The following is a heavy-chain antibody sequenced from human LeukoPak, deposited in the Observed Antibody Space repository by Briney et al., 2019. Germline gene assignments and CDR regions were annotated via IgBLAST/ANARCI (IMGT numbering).Heavy chain of an antibody. CDR3: AKGALYYGSGSYPRY. CDR1: GFTFYNYA. Sequence: GGSLRLSCAASGFTFYNYAMSWVRQAPGKGLEWVSTISDSGGSTYYADSVKGRFTISRDNSKNTLYLQMNSLRAEDTAVYYCAKGALYYGSGSYPRYWGQGTLVTVSS. CDR2: ISDSGGST. D-gene: IGHD3-10*01. J-gene: IGHJ4*02. V-gene: IGHV3-23*01.